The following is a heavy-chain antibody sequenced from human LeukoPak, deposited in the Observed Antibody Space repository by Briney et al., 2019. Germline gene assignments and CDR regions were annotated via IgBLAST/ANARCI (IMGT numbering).Heavy chain of an antibody. CDR2: IYYSGST. CDR3: ARQEGGYYGSGSYYPDYYYYMDV. D-gene: IGHD3-10*01. Sequence: PSETLSLTCTVSGGSISSSSYYWGWIRQPPGKGLEWIGSIYYSGSTYYNPSLKSRVTISVDTSKNQFSLKLSSVTAADTAVYYCARQEGGYYGSGSYYPDYYYYMDVWGKGTTVTVS. CDR1: GGSISSSSYY. V-gene: IGHV4-39*01. J-gene: IGHJ6*03.